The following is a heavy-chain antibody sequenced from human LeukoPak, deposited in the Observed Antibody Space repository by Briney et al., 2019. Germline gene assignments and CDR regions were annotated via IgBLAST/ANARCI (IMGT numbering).Heavy chain of an antibody. CDR1: GFTFSSYW. CDR2: INSDGSRT. Sequence: PGGSLRLSCAASGFTFSSYWMHSVRQAPGKGLVWVSRINSDGSRTTYADSVKGRFTISRDNAKNTLYLQMNSLRAEDTAVYYCARVYDFLTGSPYYWVQGALVTVSS. D-gene: IGHD3-9*01. V-gene: IGHV3-74*01. CDR3: ARVYDFLTGSPYY. J-gene: IGHJ4*02.